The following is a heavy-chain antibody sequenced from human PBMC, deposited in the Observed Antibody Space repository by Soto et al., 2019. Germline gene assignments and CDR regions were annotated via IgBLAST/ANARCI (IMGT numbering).Heavy chain of an antibody. CDR1: GDSISRYY. CDR2: IYYSGST. V-gene: IGHV4-59*08. CDR3: ANDSSAYGYYFDY. Sequence: SETLSLTCTVSGDSISRYYWSWIRQPPGKGLEWIGYIYYSGSTNYNPSLKSRVTISVDTSKNQFSLKLRSVTAADTAVYYCANDSSAYGYYFDYWGLGPLVTVSS. J-gene: IGHJ4*02. D-gene: IGHD3-22*01.